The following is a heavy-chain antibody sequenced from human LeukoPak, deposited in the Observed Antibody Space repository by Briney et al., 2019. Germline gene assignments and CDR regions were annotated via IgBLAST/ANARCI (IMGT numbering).Heavy chain of an antibody. V-gene: IGHV3-23*01. D-gene: IGHD2-15*01. J-gene: IGHJ4*02. CDR2: ISGSGSRGSGIIGGNT. Sequence: PGGSPRLSCAASGFNFKLSAMSRGRQAPGQGLEWVALISGSGSRGSGIIGGNTYYADSVKGRFIISRDDSQNTVYLQMNSLRAEDTAMYFCAKGRCGGSNCWYFDAWAKGTRVTVSS. CDR1: GFNFKLSA. CDR3: AKGRCGGSNCWYFDA.